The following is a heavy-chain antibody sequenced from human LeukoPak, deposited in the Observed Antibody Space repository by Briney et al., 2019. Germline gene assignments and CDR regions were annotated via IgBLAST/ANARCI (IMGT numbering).Heavy chain of an antibody. CDR1: GFTFSSYS. CDR3: AKRGNPAVGHHYLDV. Sequence: GGSLRLSCAASGFTFSSYSMNWVRQAPGKGLEWVASITLSGGSTFYADSVKGRFTISRDNSKNTLYLQMNSLSAEDTAVYYCAKRGNPAVGHHYLDVWGEGTTVSVSS. CDR2: ITLSGGST. J-gene: IGHJ6*03. V-gene: IGHV3-23*01. D-gene: IGHD2-2*01.